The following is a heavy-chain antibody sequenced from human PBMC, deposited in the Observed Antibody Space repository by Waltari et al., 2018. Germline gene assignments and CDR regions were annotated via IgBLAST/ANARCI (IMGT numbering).Heavy chain of an antibody. CDR1: GFTFSSYT. D-gene: IGHD2-15*01. J-gene: IGHJ4*02. CDR2: ISSGSSYI. Sequence: EVQLVGSGGGLVKPGGSLRLSCAASGFTFSSYTMNWVRQAPGKWVEWVSCISSGSSYIYYADSVNGRFTSSRDNAKNSLYLQMNSLRVEDTAVYYCAREWGVMVGTAGFYFDYWGQGALVTVSS. CDR3: AREWGVMVGTAGFYFDY. V-gene: IGHV3-21*01.